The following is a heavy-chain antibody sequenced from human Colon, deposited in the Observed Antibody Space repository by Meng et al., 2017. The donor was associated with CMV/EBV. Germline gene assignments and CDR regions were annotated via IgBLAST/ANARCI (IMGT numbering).Heavy chain of an antibody. CDR2: TYFSGAT. D-gene: IGHD3-22*01. CDR3: ARLWPYYYDSSNYYYYGMDV. J-gene: IGHJ6*02. V-gene: IGHV4-39*01. CDR1: GGSISSSDSY. Sequence: SETLSLTCSISGGSISSSDSYWAWIRRPPGKGLEWIATTYFSGATWYKLSLKSRVTISVDTSKNQFSLKLSSVTAADTAVYYCARLWPYYYDSSNYYYYGMDVWGQGTTVTVSS.